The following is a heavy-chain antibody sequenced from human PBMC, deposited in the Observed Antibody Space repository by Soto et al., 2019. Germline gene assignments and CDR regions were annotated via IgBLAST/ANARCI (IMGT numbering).Heavy chain of an antibody. CDR1: CGSISNLGHY. J-gene: IGHJ4*02. D-gene: IGHD6-19*01. Sequence: PSETLSLTCTVFCGSISNLGHYCSFIRQHPGKGLEWIGYIYYSGSTNYNPSLKSRVTMSVDTSENQFSLKLTSVTAADTAIYYCARRGPVAGKTIFDYWGQGTLVTVSS. CDR2: IYYSGST. CDR3: ARRGPVAGKTIFDY. V-gene: IGHV4-61*08.